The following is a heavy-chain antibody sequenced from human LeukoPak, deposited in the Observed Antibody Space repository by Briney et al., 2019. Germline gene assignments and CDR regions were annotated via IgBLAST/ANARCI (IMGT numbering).Heavy chain of an antibody. D-gene: IGHD2-15*01. Sequence: SVKVSCKASGGTFSSYANSWVRQAPGQGLEWMGRIIPIFGTANYAQKFQGRVTITTDESTSTAYMELSSLRSEDTAVYYCARAPWAALLPIDPWGQGTLVTVSS. CDR2: IIPIFGTA. J-gene: IGHJ5*02. CDR1: GGTFSSYA. V-gene: IGHV1-69*05. CDR3: ARAPWAALLPIDP.